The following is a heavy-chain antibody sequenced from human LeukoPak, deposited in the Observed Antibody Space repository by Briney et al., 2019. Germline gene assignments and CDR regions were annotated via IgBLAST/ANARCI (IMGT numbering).Heavy chain of an antibody. CDR3: ARLSSSGSYYHFDY. CDR1: GYSFTNYW. CDR2: IYPSDSDT. V-gene: IGHV5-51*01. Sequence: GESLKISCKGSGYSFTNYWIGWVRQMPGKGLEWMGIIYPSDSDTRYSPSFQGQVTISADKSINTAYLQWSSLEASDTAMYYCARLSSSGSYYHFDYWGQGTLVTVSS. D-gene: IGHD1-26*01. J-gene: IGHJ4*02.